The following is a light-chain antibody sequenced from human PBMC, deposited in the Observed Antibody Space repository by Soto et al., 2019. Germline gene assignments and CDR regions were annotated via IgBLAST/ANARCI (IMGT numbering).Light chain of an antibody. CDR2: DAS. CDR3: QKYGSYPWA. V-gene: IGKV1-5*01. Sequence: DIRLTQSPSTLSAAVGDRVTITCRASQSIAIWLAWYHQKPGKAPKALIYDASRLESGVPSRFSGSGSGTEFTLTISSLQPDDFAAYYCQKYGSYPWAFGQGTMVEV. J-gene: IGKJ1*01. CDR1: QSIAIW.